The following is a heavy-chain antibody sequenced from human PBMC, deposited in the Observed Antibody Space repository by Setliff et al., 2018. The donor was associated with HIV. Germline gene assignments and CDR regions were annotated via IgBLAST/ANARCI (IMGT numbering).Heavy chain of an antibody. CDR2: ISYSGST. V-gene: IGHV4-34*01. CDR1: GGSFSGHY. J-gene: IGHJ5*02. D-gene: IGHD2-15*01. Sequence: SETLSLTCAVYGGSFSGHYWSWIRQPPGKGLEWIGSISYSGSTYDNPSLKSRVTISVDTSKNQFSLKLSSVTAADTAVYYCARQSCGSGGSCYPWFDPWGQGTLVTVSS. CDR3: ARQSCGSGGSCYPWFDP.